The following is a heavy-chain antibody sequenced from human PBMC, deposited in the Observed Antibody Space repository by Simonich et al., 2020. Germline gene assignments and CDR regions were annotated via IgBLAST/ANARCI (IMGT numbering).Heavy chain of an antibody. CDR3: ARARGDSSSWYFDY. CDR2: INSSSSYI. Sequence: EVQLVESGGGLVKPGGSLRLSCAASGFTFSSYSMNWVRQAPGKGLDWVSSINSSSSYIYYADSVKGRFTISRDNAKNSLYLQMNSLRAEDTAVYYCARARGDSSSWYFDYWGQGTLVTVSS. J-gene: IGHJ4*02. V-gene: IGHV3-21*01. CDR1: GFTFSSYS. D-gene: IGHD6-13*01.